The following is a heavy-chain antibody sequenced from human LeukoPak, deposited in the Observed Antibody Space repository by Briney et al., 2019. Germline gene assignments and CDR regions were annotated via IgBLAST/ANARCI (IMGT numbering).Heavy chain of an antibody. V-gene: IGHV3-30-3*01. Sequence: GGSLRLSCAASGFTFSNYAMHWIRQARGKGLEWVAVISYDGSIKYYADSLKGRFTISRDNSKNTLYLQMNSLRAEDTAVYYCARTLALYGSGSFFDFWGQGTLVTVSS. J-gene: IGHJ4*02. CDR2: ISYDGSIK. CDR3: ARTLALYGSGSFFDF. CDR1: GFTFSNYA. D-gene: IGHD3-10*01.